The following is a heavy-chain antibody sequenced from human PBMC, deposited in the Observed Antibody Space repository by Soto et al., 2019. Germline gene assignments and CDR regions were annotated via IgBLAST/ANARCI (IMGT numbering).Heavy chain of an antibody. CDR3: AREGSITIFGVVIGGWFDP. CDR1: GFTFSSYW. CDR2: INSDGSST. Sequence: GGSLRLSCAASGFTFSSYWMHWVRQAPGKGLVWVSRINSDGSSTSYADSVKGRFTISRDNAKNTLYLQMNSLRAEDTAVYYCAREGSITIFGVVIGGWFDPWGQGTLVTVSS. D-gene: IGHD3-3*01. V-gene: IGHV3-74*01. J-gene: IGHJ5*02.